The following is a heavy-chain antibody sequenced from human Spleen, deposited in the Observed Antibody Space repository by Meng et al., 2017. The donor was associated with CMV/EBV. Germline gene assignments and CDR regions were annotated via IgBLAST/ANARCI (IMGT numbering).Heavy chain of an antibody. V-gene: IGHV6-1*01. CDR2: TYYRSKWYN. Sequence: VHLSHAGPGLGNPPQTLASTCSTSGGSVSSNCAAWNWIRQSPSRGLEWLGRTYYRSKWYNDYAVSVKGRIAINPDTSKNQFFLQLNSVTPEDTAVYYCARDYGTSRPFEYWGQGILVTVSS. J-gene: IGHJ4*02. CDR3: ARDYGTSRPFEY. CDR1: GGSVSSNCAA. D-gene: IGHD1/OR15-1a*01.